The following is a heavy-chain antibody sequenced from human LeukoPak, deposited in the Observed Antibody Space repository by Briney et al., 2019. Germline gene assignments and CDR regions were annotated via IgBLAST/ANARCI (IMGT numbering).Heavy chain of an antibody. V-gene: IGHV3-48*03. CDR2: IGGSGSPT. J-gene: IGHJ3*02. D-gene: IGHD2-15*01. CDR3: AREIIPTPDTFDI. Sequence: GGSLRLSCVVSGFNFGSHELSWVRQAPGKGLEWVSYIGGSGSPTHYADSVKGRFTVSRDNAKNSLYLQLNNLRAEDTAVYYCAREIIPTPDTFDIWGQGTVVTVSS. CDR1: GFNFGSHE.